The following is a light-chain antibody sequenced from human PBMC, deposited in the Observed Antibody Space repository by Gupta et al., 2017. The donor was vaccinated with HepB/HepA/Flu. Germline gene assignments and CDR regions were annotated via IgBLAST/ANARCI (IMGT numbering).Light chain of an antibody. Sequence: QSVLTKPPSASGTPGQRVTISCSGSSSNIGSNTVNWYQQFPGTAPKLLMFSNNRRPSGVPDRFSGSKSGTSASLAISGLQSDDEADYYCATWDDSLNGRVFGGGTKVTVL. CDR2: SNN. CDR1: SSNIGSNT. CDR3: ATWDDSLNGRV. J-gene: IGLJ3*02. V-gene: IGLV1-44*01.